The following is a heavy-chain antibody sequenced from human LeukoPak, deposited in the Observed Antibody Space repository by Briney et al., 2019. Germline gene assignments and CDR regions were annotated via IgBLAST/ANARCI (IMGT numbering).Heavy chain of an antibody. CDR3: ARRYYDSSGYYYFDY. CDR1: GYTFTSYG. D-gene: IGHD3-22*01. V-gene: IGHV1-18*01. J-gene: IGHJ4*02. CDR2: ISAYNGNT. Sequence: ASVKVSCKASGYTFTSYGISWVRQAPGQGLEWMGWISAYNGNTNYAQKLQGRVTMTTDTSTSTAYMELRSLRSDDTAVYYCARRYYDSSGYYYFDYWGQGTLVTVPS.